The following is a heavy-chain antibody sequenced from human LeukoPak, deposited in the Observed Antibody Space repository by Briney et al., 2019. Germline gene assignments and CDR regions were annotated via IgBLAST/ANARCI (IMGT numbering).Heavy chain of an antibody. J-gene: IGHJ5*02. D-gene: IGHD1-14*01. CDR2: IIPIFGTA. V-gene: IGHV1-69*05. CDR1: GGTFSSYA. CDR3: AREPELTNWFDP. Sequence: ASVKVSCKASGGTFSSYAISWVRQAPGQGLEWMGGIIPIFGTANYAQKFQGRVTITTDESTSTAYMELSSLRSEDTDVYYCAREPELTNWFDPWGQGTLVTVSS.